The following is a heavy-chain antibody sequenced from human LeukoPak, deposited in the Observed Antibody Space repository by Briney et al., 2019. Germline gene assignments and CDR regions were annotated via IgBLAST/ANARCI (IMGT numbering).Heavy chain of an antibody. V-gene: IGHV3-9*01. CDR3: AKDGVPYYYDSSGYSEYYFDY. CDR2: ISWNSGSI. CDR1: GFTFDDFG. Sequence: GGSLRLSCAASGFTFDDFGMSWVRQAPGKGLEWVSGISWNSGSIGYADSVKGRFTISRDNAKNSLYLQMNSLRAEDTALYYCAKDGVPYYYDSSGYSEYYFDYWGQGTLVTVSS. D-gene: IGHD3-22*01. J-gene: IGHJ4*02.